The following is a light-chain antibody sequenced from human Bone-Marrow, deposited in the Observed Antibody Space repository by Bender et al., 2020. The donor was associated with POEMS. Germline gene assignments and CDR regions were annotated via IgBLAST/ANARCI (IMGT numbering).Light chain of an antibody. Sequence: QSALTQPASVSGSPGQSITISCTGTSSDVGSYNFVSWYQQHPGKAPKLMIYEVSERPSGVPHRFSGSKSGNTASLTVSGLQAEDEGDYYCCSYAGSNTWVFGGGSKLTVL. J-gene: IGLJ3*02. V-gene: IGLV2-23*02. CDR2: EVS. CDR1: SSDVGSYNF. CDR3: CSYAGSNTWV.